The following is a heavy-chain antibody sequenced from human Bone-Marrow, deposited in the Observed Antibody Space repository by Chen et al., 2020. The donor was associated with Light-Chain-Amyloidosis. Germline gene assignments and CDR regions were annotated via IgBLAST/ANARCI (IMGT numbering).Heavy chain of an antibody. CDR1: GYTFPNYW. J-gene: IGHJ4*02. CDR2: IYPDDSDA. Sequence: EVQLEQSGPEVKKPGESLKISCKGSGYTFPNYWIGWVRQMPGKGLEGEGVIYPDDSDARYRPSFGGQVTLSAEKSITPAYLQWGSLKASDTALYYCARRRDGYNLDYWGQGTLVTVSS. D-gene: IGHD5-12*01. CDR3: ARRRDGYNLDY. V-gene: IGHV5-51*01.